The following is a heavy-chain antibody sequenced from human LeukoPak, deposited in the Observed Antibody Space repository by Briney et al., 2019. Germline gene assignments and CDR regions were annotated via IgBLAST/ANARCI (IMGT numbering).Heavy chain of an antibody. J-gene: IGHJ3*02. CDR3: ARRTNYGGNSLIAFDI. D-gene: IGHD4-23*01. Sequence: ASVKVSCKASGYTFTSYTMIWVRQAPGQGLEWMGWINTNTGNPTYAQGFTGRFVFSLDTSVSTAYLQITSLKAEDTAVYYCARRTNYGGNSLIAFDIWGQGTMVTVSS. CDR2: INTNTGNP. V-gene: IGHV7-4-1*02. CDR1: GYTFTSYT.